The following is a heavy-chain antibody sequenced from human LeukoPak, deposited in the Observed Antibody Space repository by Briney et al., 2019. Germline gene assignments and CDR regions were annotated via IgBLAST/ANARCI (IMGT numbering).Heavy chain of an antibody. CDR2: IYYSGST. V-gene: IGHV4-39*07. CDR3: ARVGKQWLGRMVDGYLDY. J-gene: IGHJ4*02. D-gene: IGHD6-19*01. CDR1: GGSISSSSYY. Sequence: SETLSLTCTVSGGSISSSSYYWGWIRQPPGKGLEWIGSIYYSGSTYYNPSLKSRVTISVDTSKNQFSLKLSSVTAADTAVYYCARVGKQWLGRMVDGYLDYWGQGTLVTVFS.